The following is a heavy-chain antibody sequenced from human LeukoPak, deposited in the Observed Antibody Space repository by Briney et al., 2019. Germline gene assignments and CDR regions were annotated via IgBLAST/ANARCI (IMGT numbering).Heavy chain of an antibody. CDR3: ARIPTYYYDSGDFDY. CDR2: INPNSGGT. J-gene: IGHJ4*02. CDR1: GYTFTGYY. V-gene: IGHV1-2*02. Sequence: ASVKVSCKASGYTFTGYYMHWVRQAPGQGLEWMGWINPNSGGTNYAQKFQGRVTMTRDTSISTAYMELSRLRSDDTAVYYCARIPTYYYDSGDFDYWGQGTLVTVSS. D-gene: IGHD3-22*01.